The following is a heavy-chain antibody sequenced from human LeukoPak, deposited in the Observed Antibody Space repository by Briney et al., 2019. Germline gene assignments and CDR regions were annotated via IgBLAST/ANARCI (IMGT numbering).Heavy chain of an antibody. D-gene: IGHD6-19*01. Sequence: ASVKVSCKASGYAFTSYYMHWVRQAPGQGLEWMGIINPSGGSTSYARKFQGRVTMTRDTSTSTVYMELSSLRSEDTAVYYCARGGVIAVAGTALDYWGQGTLVTVSS. V-gene: IGHV1-46*01. CDR2: INPSGGST. CDR3: ARGGVIAVAGTALDY. CDR1: GYAFTSYY. J-gene: IGHJ4*02.